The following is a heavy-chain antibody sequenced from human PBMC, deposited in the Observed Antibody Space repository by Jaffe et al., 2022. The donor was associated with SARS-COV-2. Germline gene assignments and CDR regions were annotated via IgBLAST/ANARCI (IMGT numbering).Heavy chain of an antibody. V-gene: IGHV3-7*01. D-gene: IGHD2-15*01. Sequence: EVQLVESGGGLVQPGGSLRVSCAASGFTFNTYWMSWVRQAPGKGLEWVANIKKDGKEINYVDSVKGRFTISRDNAKNSLYLQMNSLRVEDTAVYYCASGGWLDYWGQGTLVTVSS. CDR2: IKKDGKEI. CDR3: ASGGWLDY. CDR1: GFTFNTYW. J-gene: IGHJ4*02.